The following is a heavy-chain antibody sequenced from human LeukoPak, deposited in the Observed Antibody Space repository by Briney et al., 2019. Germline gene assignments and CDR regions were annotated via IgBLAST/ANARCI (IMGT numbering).Heavy chain of an antibody. CDR3: TRLVGAND. Sequence: GGSLRLSCAASGFTFSDHAMDWVRQTPGKGLEWVGRIRNKANSYTTEYAASVQGRFTVPRDDSMNSLYLQMNSMKTEDTAVYYCTRLVGANDWGQGTLVTVSS. J-gene: IGHJ4*02. D-gene: IGHD1-26*01. V-gene: IGHV3-72*01. CDR2: IRNKANSYTT. CDR1: GFTFSDHA.